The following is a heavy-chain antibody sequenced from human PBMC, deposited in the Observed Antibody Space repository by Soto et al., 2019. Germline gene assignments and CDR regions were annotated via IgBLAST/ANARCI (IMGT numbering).Heavy chain of an antibody. CDR2: INHSGST. J-gene: IGHJ4*02. CDR1: GGSFSGYY. D-gene: IGHD3-9*01. Sequence: PSESLSLTCAVYGGSFSGYYWSWIRQPPGKGLEWIGEINHSGSTNYNPSLKSRVTISVDTSKNQFSLKLSSVTAADTAVYYCASPPGYYDILTGSKTGLWGQGTLVTVSS. CDR3: ASPPGYYDILTGSKTGL. V-gene: IGHV4-34*01.